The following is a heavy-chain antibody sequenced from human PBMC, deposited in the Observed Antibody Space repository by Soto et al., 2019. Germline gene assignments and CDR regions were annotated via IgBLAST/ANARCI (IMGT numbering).Heavy chain of an antibody. CDR1: GGAISTYY. CDR2: IYYTGST. V-gene: IGHV4-59*01. J-gene: IGHJ4*02. Sequence: PSETLSLTCTISGGAISTYYWTWIRQPPGKGLEWIGYIYYTGSTSYNPSLRSRVTISVDTSKNEFSLELRSVTAADTAVYYCVRGGKRYSTDFWGQGTLVTVSS. CDR3: VRGGKRYSTDF. D-gene: IGHD5-12*01.